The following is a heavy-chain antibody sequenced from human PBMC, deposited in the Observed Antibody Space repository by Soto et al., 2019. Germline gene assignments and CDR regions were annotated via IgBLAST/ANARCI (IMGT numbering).Heavy chain of an antibody. CDR3: AGAWWAYYGMDG. CDR2: IKQDGGEK. CDR1: GFTFSSYW. Sequence: GGSLGLSCAASGFTFSSYWLSWVRQAPGKGLEWVANIKQDGGEKYYVDSVKGRFTISRDNAKNSLYRQRTSLSSEDTAAYYCAGAWWAYYGMDGWGQVTTV. J-gene: IGHJ6*02. D-gene: IGHD2-15*01. V-gene: IGHV3-7*03.